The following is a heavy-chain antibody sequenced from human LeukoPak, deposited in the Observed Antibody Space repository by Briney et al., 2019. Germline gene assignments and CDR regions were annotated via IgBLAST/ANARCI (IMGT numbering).Heavy chain of an antibody. D-gene: IGHD1-26*01. CDR3: TRDQVGATTGRAFDM. CDR1: GGSISNYY. Sequence: PSETLSLTCTVSGGSISNYYWSWIRQPAGKGLEWIGRIYTSGSTNYNPSLKSRVIMSVDTSKNQFSLKLSSVTAADTAVYYCTRDQVGATTGRAFDMWGQGTMVTVSS. V-gene: IGHV4-4*07. CDR2: IYTSGST. J-gene: IGHJ3*02.